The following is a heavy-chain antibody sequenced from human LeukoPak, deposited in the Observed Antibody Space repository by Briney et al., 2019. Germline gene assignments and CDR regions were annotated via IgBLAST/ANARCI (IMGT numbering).Heavy chain of an antibody. Sequence: SVKLSCKASGGTFSSYAISWVRQAPGQGLEWVGGIIPIFGTANYAQSFQGRVTITADESTSTAYMELSSLRSEDTDVYDCAIAEDTENEGYFDYWGQGTLVTVSS. CDR2: IIPIFGTA. CDR1: GGTFSSYA. CDR3: AIAEDTENEGYFDY. D-gene: IGHD2-15*01. J-gene: IGHJ4*02. V-gene: IGHV1-69*13.